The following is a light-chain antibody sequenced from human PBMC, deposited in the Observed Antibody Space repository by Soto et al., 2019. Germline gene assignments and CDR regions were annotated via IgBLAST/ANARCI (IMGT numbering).Light chain of an antibody. CDR3: QQYGSSPLYT. V-gene: IGKV3-20*01. Sequence: EIVLTQSPGTLSLSPAERATLSCRASQSVSSSYLAWYQQKPGQAPRLLIYGPSARATGIPDRFSGSGSGTDFTLTISRLEPEDFAVYYCQQYGSSPLYTFGQGTKLEIK. CDR2: GPS. CDR1: QSVSSSY. J-gene: IGKJ2*01.